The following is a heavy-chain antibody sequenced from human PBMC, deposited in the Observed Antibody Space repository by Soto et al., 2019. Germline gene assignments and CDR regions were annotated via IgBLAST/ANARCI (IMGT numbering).Heavy chain of an antibody. J-gene: IGHJ5*02. D-gene: IGHD2-2*01. V-gene: IGHV3-30-3*01. Sequence: QVQLVESGGGVVQPGRSLRLSCAASGFTFSSYAMHWVRQAPGKGLEWVAVISYDGSNKYYADSVKGRFTISRDNSKNTLYLQMNSLRAEDTAVYYCARVSVPAAMRGNWFDPWGQGTLVTVSS. CDR3: ARVSVPAAMRGNWFDP. CDR2: ISYDGSNK. CDR1: GFTFSSYA.